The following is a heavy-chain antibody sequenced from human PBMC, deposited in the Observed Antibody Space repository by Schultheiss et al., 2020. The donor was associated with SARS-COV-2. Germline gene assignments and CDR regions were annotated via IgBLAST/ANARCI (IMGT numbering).Heavy chain of an antibody. J-gene: IGHJ6*02. D-gene: IGHD4-11*01. CDR2: ISSSGSTI. CDR1: GFTFSNFG. V-gene: IGHV3-48*04. CDR3: ARSLNYASVYYYYYGMDV. Sequence: GESLKISCAASGFTFSNFGMHWIRQAPGKGLEWVSYISSSGSTIYYADSVKGRFTISRDNAKNSLYLQMNSLRAEDTAVYYCARSLNYASVYYYYYGMDVWGQGTTVTVSS.